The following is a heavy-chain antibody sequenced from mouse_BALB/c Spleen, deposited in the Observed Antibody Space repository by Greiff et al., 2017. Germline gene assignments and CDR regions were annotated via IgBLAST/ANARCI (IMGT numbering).Heavy chain of an antibody. CDR2: ISSGGST. CDR1: GFTFSSYA. J-gene: IGHJ1*01. CDR3: ARARLYRYDVGWYFDV. Sequence: EVHLVESGGGLVKPGGSLKLSCAASGFTFSSYAMSWVRQTPEKRLEWVASISSGGSTYYPDSVKGRFTISRDNARNILYLQMSSLRSEDTAMYYCARARLYRYDVGWYFDVWGAGTTVTVSS. V-gene: IGHV5-6-5*01. D-gene: IGHD2-14*01.